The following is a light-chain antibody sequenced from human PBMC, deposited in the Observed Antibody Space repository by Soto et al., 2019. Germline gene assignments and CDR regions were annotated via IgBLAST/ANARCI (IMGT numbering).Light chain of an antibody. V-gene: IGKV1-27*01. Sequence: DSQITQSPSSLSASVGDRVTITCRASQGISNHLAWYQQKPGKVPKLLIYAASTLQSGVPSRFSGSGSGTEFILTINGLQPDDFATYFCQQFKSGTWTFGQGTKVDI. J-gene: IGKJ1*01. CDR2: AAS. CDR3: QQFKSGTWT. CDR1: QGISNH.